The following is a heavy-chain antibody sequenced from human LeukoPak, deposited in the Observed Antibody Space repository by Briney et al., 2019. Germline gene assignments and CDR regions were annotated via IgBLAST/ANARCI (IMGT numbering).Heavy chain of an antibody. V-gene: IGHV3-48*03. D-gene: IGHD5-12*01. CDR2: ITSSGSTI. Sequence: PGGSLRLSCAASGITFSSYEMNWVRQAPGKGLEWVSYITSSGSTIYYADSVKGRFTISRDNAKNSLYLQMNSLRAEDTAIYYCARETSGGYVWEGFDYWGQGTLVTVSS. CDR3: ARETSGGYVWEGFDY. CDR1: GITFSSYE. J-gene: IGHJ4*02.